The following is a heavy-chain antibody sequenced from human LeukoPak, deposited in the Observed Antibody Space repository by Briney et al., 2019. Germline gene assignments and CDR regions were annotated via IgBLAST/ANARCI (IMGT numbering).Heavy chain of an antibody. Sequence: GGSLRLSCAASGFTFSSYSMNWVRQAPGEGLEWVSSISSSSSYVYYADSVKGRFTISRDNAKNSLFLQLDNLRVEDTAVYYCSRSLNSWGQGTLVTVSP. CDR2: ISSSSSYV. CDR3: SRSLNS. CDR1: GFTFSSYS. V-gene: IGHV3-21*06. J-gene: IGHJ4*02.